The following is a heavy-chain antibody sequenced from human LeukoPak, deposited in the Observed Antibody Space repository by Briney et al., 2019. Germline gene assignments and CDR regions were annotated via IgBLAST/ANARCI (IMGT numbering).Heavy chain of an antibody. CDR2: VSGIGDKP. Sequence: GGSLRLSCAASGFTFSNYAMSWVRQAPGKGLEWVSAVSGIGDKPYYADSVKGRFTISRDNSKNTLYLQMSSLRAEDTALYYCAKDHYGGNPRTNYYYYMDVWGKGTTVTVSS. CDR3: AKDHYGGNPRTNYYYYMDV. V-gene: IGHV3-23*01. D-gene: IGHD4/OR15-4a*01. CDR1: GFTFSNYA. J-gene: IGHJ6*03.